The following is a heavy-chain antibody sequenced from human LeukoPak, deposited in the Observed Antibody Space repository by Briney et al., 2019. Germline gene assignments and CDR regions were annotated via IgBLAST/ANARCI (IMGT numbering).Heavy chain of an antibody. D-gene: IGHD3-10*01. J-gene: IGHJ5*02. Sequence: ASVKVSCKASGYTFTSYGISWVRQAPGQGLEWMAWITAYNGNTNYAQKVQGRVTMTTDTSTSTAYMELRSLRSDDTAVYYCAREGPYYGSGSYLNWFDPWGQGTLVTVSS. CDR2: ITAYNGNT. CDR1: GYTFTSYG. V-gene: IGHV1-18*01. CDR3: AREGPYYGSGSYLNWFDP.